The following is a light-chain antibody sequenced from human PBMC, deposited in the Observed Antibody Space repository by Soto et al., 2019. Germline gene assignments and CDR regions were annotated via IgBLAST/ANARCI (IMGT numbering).Light chain of an antibody. CDR3: QRYNNWPLT. J-gene: IGKJ4*01. CDR1: QSVSSSY. V-gene: IGKV3-20*01. CDR2: GAS. Sequence: EIVLTQSPGTLSLSPGERDTLSCRASQSVSSSYLAWYQQKPGQAPRLLIYGASSRATGIPDRFSGSGSGTEFTLTINSLQSEDFAVYYCQRYNNWPLTFGGGTKVESK.